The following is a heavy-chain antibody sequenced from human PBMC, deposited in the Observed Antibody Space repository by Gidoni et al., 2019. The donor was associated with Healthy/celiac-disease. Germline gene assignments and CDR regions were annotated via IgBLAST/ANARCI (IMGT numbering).Heavy chain of an antibody. CDR3: ARDLEYSSSNYYYYYGMDV. CDR2: TYYRSKWYN. CDR1: GDSVSSHSSA. Sequence: QVQLQQSGPGLVKPSQTLSLTCAISGDSVSSHSSAWNWIRQSPSRGLEWLGRTYYRSKWYNDYAVSVKSRITINPDTSKNQFSLQLNSVTPEDTAVYYCARDLEYSSSNYYYYYGMDVWGQGTTVTVSS. D-gene: IGHD6-6*01. V-gene: IGHV6-1*01. J-gene: IGHJ6*02.